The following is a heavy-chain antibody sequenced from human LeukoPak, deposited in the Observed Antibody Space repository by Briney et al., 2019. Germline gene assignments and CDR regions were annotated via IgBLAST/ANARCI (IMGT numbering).Heavy chain of an antibody. CDR3: ATAKWPTVHFDY. V-gene: IGHV4-61*02. J-gene: IGHJ4*02. CDR1: GGSISSGSYY. D-gene: IGHD4-17*01. Sequence: SETLSLTCTVSGGSISSGSYYWTWIRQPAGKGLECIGRIYTSGSTNYNPSLKSRVTISIDTSKNQFSLKLSSVTAADTAVYYCATAKWPTVHFDYWGQGTLVTVSS. CDR2: IYTSGST.